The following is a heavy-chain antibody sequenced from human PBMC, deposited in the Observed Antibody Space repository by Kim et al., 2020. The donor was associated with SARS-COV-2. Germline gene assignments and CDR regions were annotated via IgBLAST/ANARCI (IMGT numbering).Heavy chain of an antibody. CDR2: FYGAWHS. J-gene: IGHJ3*02. V-gene: IGHV4-59*08. Sequence: SETLSLTCTVSGGSNKVYYWIWIRQAPGKGLEWVGDFYGAWHSDSNPSLKSRVTISVDTSKKHLSLKLTSATAADTAVYYCARHVPEIATTGAVDCLDI. D-gene: IGHD2-21*01. CDR3: ARHVPEIATTGAVDCLDI. CDR1: GGSNKVYY.